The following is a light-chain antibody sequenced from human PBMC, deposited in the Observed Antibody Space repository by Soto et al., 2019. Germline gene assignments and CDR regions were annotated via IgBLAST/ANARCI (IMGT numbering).Light chain of an antibody. J-gene: IGKJ5*01. CDR1: QSVFYSSNNKNF. Sequence: DRVLTQSPDSLAVSLGGRATINCKSSQSVFYSSNNKNFLAWYQQKSGHPPKLLIYWASTRESGVPDRFSGSGSRTDFSLTISSFQAEDAAVYYCQQYSTTPTFGQGTRLEIK. CDR3: QQYSTTPT. V-gene: IGKV4-1*01. CDR2: WAS.